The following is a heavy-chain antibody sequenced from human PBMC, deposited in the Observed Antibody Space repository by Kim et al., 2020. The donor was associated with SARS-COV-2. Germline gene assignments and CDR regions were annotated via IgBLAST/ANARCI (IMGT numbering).Heavy chain of an antibody. V-gene: IGHV4-34*01. J-gene: IGHJ4*02. CDR1: GGSFSGYY. D-gene: IGHD6-13*01. CDR3: ARGNIAAAQDY. Sequence: SETLSLTCAVYGGSFSGYYWSWIRQPPGKGLEWIGEINHSGSTNYNPSLKSRVTISVDTSKNQFSLKLSSVTAADTAVYYCARGNIAAAQDYWGQGTLVTVSS. CDR2: INHSGST.